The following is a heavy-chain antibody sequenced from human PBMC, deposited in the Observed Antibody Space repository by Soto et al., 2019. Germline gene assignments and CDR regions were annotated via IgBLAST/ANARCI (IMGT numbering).Heavy chain of an antibody. Sequence: QVQLVESGGGVVQPGGSLRLSCVASGFTFSNYGMHWVRQAPGKGLEWVAMTWYDGSNKYYADSVEDRFTISRDNSKNTLYLQMNSLRDEDSAVYYCATELNDMQAFDIWGQGTMVTVSS. CDR3: ATELNDMQAFDI. D-gene: IGHD1-1*01. CDR1: GFTFSNYG. V-gene: IGHV3-33*01. J-gene: IGHJ3*02. CDR2: TWYDGSNK.